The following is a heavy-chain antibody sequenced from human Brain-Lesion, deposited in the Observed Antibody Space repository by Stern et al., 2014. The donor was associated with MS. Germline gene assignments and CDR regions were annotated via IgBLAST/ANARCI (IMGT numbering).Heavy chain of an antibody. Sequence: QVQLVESGAEVKKPGASVKVSCKTSGYIFTGYYIHWVRQAPGQGLEWMAWINPNTGGTKYAQQFQGRVTMSRDTSFSTAYVELSSLTSDDTAVYYCARDQRGITIFGVVTDYYYLGMDVWGQGTTVTVSS. CDR2: INPNTGGT. J-gene: IGHJ6*02. CDR1: GYIFTGYY. CDR3: ARDQRGITIFGVVTDYYYLGMDV. D-gene: IGHD3-3*01. V-gene: IGHV1-2*02.